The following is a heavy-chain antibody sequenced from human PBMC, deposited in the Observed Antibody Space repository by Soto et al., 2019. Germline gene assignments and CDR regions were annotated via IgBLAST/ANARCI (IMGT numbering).Heavy chain of an antibody. D-gene: IGHD6-19*01. CDR2: ISGSSRYT. Sequence: GGSLRLSCSASGFNFSDHYMNWIRQAPGKGLEWVSYISGSSRYTNFADSVKGRFTISRDNAKNSLSLQMNSLRAEDTAVYYCARHTSGWHYYDYWGQGTPVTVS. CDR1: GFNFSDHY. V-gene: IGHV3-11*06. J-gene: IGHJ4*02. CDR3: ARHTSGWHYYDY.